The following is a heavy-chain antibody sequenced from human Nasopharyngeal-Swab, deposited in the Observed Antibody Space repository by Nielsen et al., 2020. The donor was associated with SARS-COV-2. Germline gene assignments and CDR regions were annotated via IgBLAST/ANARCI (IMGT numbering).Heavy chain of an antibody. CDR3: ARVCSGGSCYGYYYGMDV. D-gene: IGHD2-15*01. V-gene: IGHV3-21*01. CDR2: ISSSSSYI. J-gene: IGHJ6*02. CDR1: GFTFSSYS. Sequence: GGSLRLSCAVSGFTFSSYSMNWVRQAPGKGLEWVSSISSSSSYIYCADSVKGRFTISRDNAKNSLYLQMNSLRAEDTAVYYCARVCSGGSCYGYYYGMDVWGQGTTVTVSS.